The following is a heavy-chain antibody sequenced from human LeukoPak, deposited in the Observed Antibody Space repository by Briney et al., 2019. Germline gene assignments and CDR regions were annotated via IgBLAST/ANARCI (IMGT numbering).Heavy chain of an antibody. CDR3: ASNIPEGIAVADDTYYFDY. D-gene: IGHD6-19*01. J-gene: IGHJ4*02. CDR2: IYTSGST. CDR1: GGSISSYY. V-gene: IGHV4-4*07. Sequence: SETLSLTCTVSGGSISSYYWSWIRQPAGKGLEWIGRIYTSGSTNYNPSLKSRVTMSVDTSKNQFSLKLSSVTAADTAAYYCASNIPEGIAVADDTYYFDYWGQGTLVTVSS.